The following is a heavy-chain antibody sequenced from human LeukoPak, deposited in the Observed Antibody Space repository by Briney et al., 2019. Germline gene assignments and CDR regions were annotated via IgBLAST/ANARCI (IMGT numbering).Heavy chain of an antibody. J-gene: IGHJ4*02. CDR1: GFPFSSYG. CDR3: ASPGTTGMTRRNYFDY. D-gene: IGHD1-1*01. Sequence: GGSLRLSCAASGFPFSSYGMHWVRQAPGKGLEWVAFIRYDGSNEYYVDSVKGRFTISGDNSENTLYLQMNSLRAEDTAVYYCASPGTTGMTRRNYFDYWGQGILVTVSS. V-gene: IGHV3-30*02. CDR2: IRYDGSNE.